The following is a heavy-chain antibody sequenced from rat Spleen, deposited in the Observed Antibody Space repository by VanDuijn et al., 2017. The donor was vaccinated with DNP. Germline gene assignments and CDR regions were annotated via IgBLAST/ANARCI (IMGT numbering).Heavy chain of an antibody. CDR2: INKDSSTI. D-gene: IGHD1-11*01. Sequence: EVKIVESGGGLVQPGRSLKLSCVASGFNMNDYWMAWARQAPGKGLEGIGEINKDSSTISYTPSLKDRFTMSRDNAQNTLYLQMSKLGSEDTAIYYCARGPNYGSHADYFDYWGQGVMVTVSS. J-gene: IGHJ2*01. V-gene: IGHV4-2*01. CDR1: GFNMNDYW. CDR3: ARGPNYGSHADYFDY.